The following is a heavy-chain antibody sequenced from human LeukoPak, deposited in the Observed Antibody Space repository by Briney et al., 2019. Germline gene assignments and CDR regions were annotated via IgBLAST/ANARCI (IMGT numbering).Heavy chain of an antibody. V-gene: IGHV4-59*01. Sequence: PSETLSLTCTVSGGSISSYYWSWIRQPPGKGLEWIGYIYYSGSTNYNPSLKSRVTISVDTSKNQFSLKLSSATAADTAVYYCARGGAGYFDLWGRGTLVTVSS. CDR3: ARGGAGYFDL. CDR1: GGSISSYY. CDR2: IYYSGST. J-gene: IGHJ2*01. D-gene: IGHD4/OR15-4a*01.